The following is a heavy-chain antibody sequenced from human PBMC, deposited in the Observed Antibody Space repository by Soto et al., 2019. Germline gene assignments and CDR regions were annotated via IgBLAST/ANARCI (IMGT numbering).Heavy chain of an antibody. Sequence: QVQLQESGPGLVLPSGTLSLTCGVSGDSITSRNWWAWVRQTPGKGLEWIGEMHYDGTTNYNPSLTSRVITPIDTTRNQFSLRLTSLTAADTALYYCATQTISYCLDIWGQGTMVTVSS. CDR1: GDSITSRNW. CDR3: ATQTISYCLDI. J-gene: IGHJ6*02. CDR2: MHYDGTT. V-gene: IGHV4-4*02. D-gene: IGHD3-3*01.